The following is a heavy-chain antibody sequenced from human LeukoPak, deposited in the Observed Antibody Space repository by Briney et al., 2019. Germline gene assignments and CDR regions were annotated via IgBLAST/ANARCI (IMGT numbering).Heavy chain of an antibody. Sequence: SETLSLTCAVYGGSFSGYFWNWVRQPPGKGLEWIGEINHSGSFNYNPSLKSRVTLSIDTSKNQFSLKLSFVSAADTAVYYCARGDPLMNAFDIWGQGTMVTVSP. CDR2: INHSGSF. CDR3: ARGDPLMNAFDI. CDR1: GGSFSGYF. V-gene: IGHV4-34*01. J-gene: IGHJ3*02.